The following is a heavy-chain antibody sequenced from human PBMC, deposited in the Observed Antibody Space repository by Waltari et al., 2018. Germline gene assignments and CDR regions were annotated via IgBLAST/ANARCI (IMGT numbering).Heavy chain of an antibody. V-gene: IGHV4-39*07. CDR3: AREGVLTMVRGVTNDAFDI. Sequence: QLQLQESGPGLVKPSETLSLTCTVSGGSISSSSYYWGWIRQPPGKGLEWIGSIYYSGGTYYNPSLKSRVTISVDTSKNQFSLKLSSVTAADTAVYYCAREGVLTMVRGVTNDAFDIWGQGTMVTVSS. CDR1: GGSISSSSYY. CDR2: IYYSGGT. J-gene: IGHJ3*02. D-gene: IGHD3-10*01.